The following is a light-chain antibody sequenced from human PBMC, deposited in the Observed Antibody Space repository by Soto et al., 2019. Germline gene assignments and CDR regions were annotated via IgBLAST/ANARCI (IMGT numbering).Light chain of an antibody. V-gene: IGKV1-5*03. Sequence: DIQMTQSPSTLSASVVDRVTITCRASQSISSWLAWYQQKPGKAPKLLIYKASTLKSGVPSRFSGSGSGTEFTLTISSLQSEDFAVYYCQQYNNWPPITFGQGTRLEI. CDR2: KAS. CDR3: QQYNNWPPIT. CDR1: QSISSW. J-gene: IGKJ5*01.